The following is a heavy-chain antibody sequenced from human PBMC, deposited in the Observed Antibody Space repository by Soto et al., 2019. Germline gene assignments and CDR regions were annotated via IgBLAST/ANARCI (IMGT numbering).Heavy chain of an antibody. J-gene: IGHJ4*02. D-gene: IGHD2-15*01. CDR3: ARHTPAISISDH. CDR2: IYYSGST. CDR1: GGSISSSSYY. Sequence: QLQLQESGPGLVKPSETLSLTCTVSGGSISSSSYYWGWIRQPPGQGLEWIGSIYYSGSTYYNPALKSRVTITVNTTKNQYTLKLSSVTAADTAVYYCARHTPAISISDHWGQGTLGTVSS. V-gene: IGHV4-39*01.